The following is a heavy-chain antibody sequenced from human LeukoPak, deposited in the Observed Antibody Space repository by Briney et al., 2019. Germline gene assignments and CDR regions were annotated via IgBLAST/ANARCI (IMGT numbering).Heavy chain of an antibody. V-gene: IGHV4-59*08. CDR3: ARLGIAAAGHDY. CDR1: GGSISSYY. CDR2: IYHSGST. J-gene: IGHJ4*02. Sequence: SETLSLTCTVSGGSISSYYWSWIRQPPGKGLEWIGYIYHSGSTNYNPSLKSRVTISIDTSKNHFSLNLSSVTAADTAVYYCARLGIAAAGHDYWGQGTLVNVSS. D-gene: IGHD6-25*01.